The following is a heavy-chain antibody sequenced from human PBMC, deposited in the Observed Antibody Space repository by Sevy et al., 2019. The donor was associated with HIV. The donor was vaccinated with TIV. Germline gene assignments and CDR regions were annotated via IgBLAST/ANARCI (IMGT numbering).Heavy chain of an antibody. Sequence: GGSLRLSCAASGFTFREYAMHWVRQAPGKGLEWLTFIRYDGTNKYYTDSVRGRFTISRDNSKNTLYLQMNSLRGEDTAVYYCAKDKGLRGRSGYDEHDAFDIWGQGTMVTVSS. V-gene: IGHV3-30*02. CDR2: IRYDGTNK. CDR3: AKDKGLRGRSGYDEHDAFDI. D-gene: IGHD5-12*01. J-gene: IGHJ3*02. CDR1: GFTFREYA.